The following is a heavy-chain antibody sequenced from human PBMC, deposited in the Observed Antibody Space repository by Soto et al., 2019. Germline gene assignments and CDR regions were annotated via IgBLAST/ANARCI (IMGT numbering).Heavy chain of an antibody. D-gene: IGHD6-13*01. CDR2: IYYSGNT. Sequence: WTWIRRPPGKGLEWIGYIYYSGNTDYHPSLKSRVTISIDTSKNQFSLKLSSVTAADTAVYYCARGQQLYYYYNMDVWGQGTTVTVSS. V-gene: IGHV4-59*01. CDR3: ARGQQLYYYYNMDV. J-gene: IGHJ6*03.